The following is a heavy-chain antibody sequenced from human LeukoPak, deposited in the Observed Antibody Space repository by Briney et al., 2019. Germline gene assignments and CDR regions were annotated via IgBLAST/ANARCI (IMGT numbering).Heavy chain of an antibody. J-gene: IGHJ6*03. CDR3: ATSSSSVRYYYYYYMDV. V-gene: IGHV1-69*13. CDR2: IIPIFGTA. CDR1: GGTFSSYA. D-gene: IGHD6-6*01. Sequence: ASVKVSCKASGGTFSSYAISWVRQAPGQGLEWMGGIIPIFGTANYAQKFQGRVTITADESTSTAYMELSSLRSEDTAVYYCATSSSSVRYYYYYYMDVWGKGTTVTVSS.